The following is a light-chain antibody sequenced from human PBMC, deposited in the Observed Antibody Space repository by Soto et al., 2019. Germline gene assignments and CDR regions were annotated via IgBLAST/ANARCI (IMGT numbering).Light chain of an antibody. CDR2: DVS. CDR3: QQYSSSSRT. Sequence: DIQMTQSPSTLSASVGDRVTITCRASQSVSSWLDWYQQKPGKAPKLLIYDVSILQSGVPSRFSCSGYETEFTLTISSLQPDDFATYYCQQYSSSSRTFGQGTKVEIK. J-gene: IGKJ1*01. V-gene: IGKV1-5*01. CDR1: QSVSSW.